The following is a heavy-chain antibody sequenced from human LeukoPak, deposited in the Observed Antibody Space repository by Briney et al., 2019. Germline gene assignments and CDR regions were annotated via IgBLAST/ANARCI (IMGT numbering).Heavy chain of an antibody. V-gene: IGHV1-2*02. D-gene: IGHD3-3*01. CDR3: ARANTGGYYPHLHYSYGMDV. CDR1: GYTFTGYY. CDR2: INPNSGGT. J-gene: IGHJ6*02. Sequence: ASVKVSCKASGYTFTGYYMHWVRQAPGQGLEWMGWINPNSGGTNYAQKFQGRVTMTRDTSISTAYMELSRLRSDDTAVYYCARANTGGYYPHLHYSYGMDVWGRGTTVTVSS.